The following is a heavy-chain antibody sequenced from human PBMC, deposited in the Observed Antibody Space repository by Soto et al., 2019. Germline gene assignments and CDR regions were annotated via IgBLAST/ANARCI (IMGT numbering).Heavy chain of an antibody. Sequence: ASVKVSCKASGYTFTGHYMHWVRQAPGQGLEWMGVINPSGGSTSYAQKFQGRVTMTRDTSTSTVYMELSSLRSEDTAVYYCARSRLMVYDAFDIWGQGTMVTVSS. CDR3: ARSRLMVYDAFDI. D-gene: IGHD2-8*01. CDR1: GYTFTGHY. J-gene: IGHJ3*02. CDR2: INPSGGST. V-gene: IGHV1-46*01.